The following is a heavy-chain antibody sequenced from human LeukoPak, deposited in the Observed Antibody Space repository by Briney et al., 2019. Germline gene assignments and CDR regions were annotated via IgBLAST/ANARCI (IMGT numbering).Heavy chain of an antibody. CDR3: ARDSYGMDV. V-gene: IGHV3-30-3*01. Sequence: GGSLRLSCAASGFTFSSYAMHWVRQAPGKGLEWVAVISYDGSNKYYADSVKGRFTISRDNSKNTLYLQMNSLRAEDTAVYYCARDSYGMDVWGQGTLVTVSS. CDR1: GFTFSSYA. J-gene: IGHJ6*02. CDR2: ISYDGSNK.